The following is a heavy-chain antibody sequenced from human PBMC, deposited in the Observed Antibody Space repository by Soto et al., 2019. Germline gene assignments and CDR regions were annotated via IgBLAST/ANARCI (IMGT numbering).Heavy chain of an antibody. CDR3: AKDSMSTSGWFGYYYYYYGMDV. D-gene: IGHD6-19*01. CDR1: GFTFSSYG. V-gene: IGHV3-30*18. CDR2: ISYDGSNK. J-gene: IGHJ6*02. Sequence: GGSLRLSCAASGFTFSSYGMHWVRQAPGKGLEWVAVISYDGSNKYYADSVKGRFTISRDNSKNTLYLQMNSLRAEDTAVYYCAKDSMSTSGWFGYYYYYYGMDVWGQGTTVTVSS.